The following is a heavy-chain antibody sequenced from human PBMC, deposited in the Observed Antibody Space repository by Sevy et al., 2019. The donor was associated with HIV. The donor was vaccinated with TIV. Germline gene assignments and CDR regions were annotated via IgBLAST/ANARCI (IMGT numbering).Heavy chain of an antibody. J-gene: IGHJ4*02. CDR1: GFTFSSYE. CDR3: AREGARNYYDSSGYFDY. D-gene: IGHD3-22*01. Sequence: GGSLRLSCAASGFTFSSYEMNWVRRAPGKGLEWVSYISSSGSTIYYADSVKGRFTISRDNAKNSLYLQMNSLRAEDTAVYYCAREGARNYYDSSGYFDYWGQGTLVTVSS. V-gene: IGHV3-48*03. CDR2: ISSSGSTI.